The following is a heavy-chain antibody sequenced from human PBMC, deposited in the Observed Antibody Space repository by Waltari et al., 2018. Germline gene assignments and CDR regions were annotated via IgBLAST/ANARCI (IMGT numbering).Heavy chain of an antibody. Sequence: EVQLVESGGGLVKPGGSLRLSCAASGFIFSSYSMNWVRQAPGKGLEWVSSIIRRSNYIYYADSVKGRFAISRDNAKNSLYLQMNSLRAEDTAVYYCARATVTTFNYFGLDVWGQGTTVTVSS. V-gene: IGHV3-21*06. CDR2: IIRRSNYI. J-gene: IGHJ6*02. CDR1: GFIFSSYS. CDR3: ARATVTTFNYFGLDV. D-gene: IGHD4-17*01.